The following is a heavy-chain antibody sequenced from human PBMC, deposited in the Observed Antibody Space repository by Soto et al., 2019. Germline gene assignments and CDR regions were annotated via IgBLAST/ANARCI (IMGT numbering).Heavy chain of an antibody. CDR1: GGSFSGYY. CDR2: INHSGST. Sequence: QVQLQQWGAGLLKPSETLSLTCAVYGGSFSGYYWSWIRQPPGKGLEWIGEINHSGSTNYNPSLKSRVAISVDTSKNQFSLKLSSVTAADAAVYYCARMSIAARTFDYWGQGTLVTVSS. CDR3: ARMSIAARTFDY. V-gene: IGHV4-34*01. J-gene: IGHJ4*02. D-gene: IGHD6-6*01.